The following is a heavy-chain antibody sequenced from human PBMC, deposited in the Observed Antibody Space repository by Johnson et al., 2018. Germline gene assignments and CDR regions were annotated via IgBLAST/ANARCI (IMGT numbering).Heavy chain of an antibody. Sequence: VQLVQSGGGLVQPGGSLRLSCAASGFTFSSYAMSWVRQAPGKGLEWVSAISGSGGSTYYADSVKGRFTISRENSKNTLYLQMNSLRGEDRAVYYCARGSYYDSYYYYYMDVWGKGTTVTVSS. CDR2: ISGSGGST. J-gene: IGHJ6*03. V-gene: IGHV3-23*04. CDR1: GFTFSSYA. CDR3: ARGSYYDSYYYYYMDV. D-gene: IGHD3-22*01.